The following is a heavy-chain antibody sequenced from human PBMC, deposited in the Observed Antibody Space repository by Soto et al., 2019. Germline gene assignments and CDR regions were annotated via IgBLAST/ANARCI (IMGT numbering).Heavy chain of an antibody. CDR1: GYTFTSYY. CDR3: ARGQWSAVVVIPFDN. D-gene: IGHD3-22*01. CDR2: INPSGGST. J-gene: IGHJ4*02. V-gene: IGHV1-46*01. Sequence: ASVKVSCKASGYTFTSYYMHWVRQAPGQGLEWMGIINPSGGSTSYAQKFQGRVTMTRDTSTSTVYMELSSLGSEDTAAYYCARGQWSAVVVIPFDNWGQETLVNVSS.